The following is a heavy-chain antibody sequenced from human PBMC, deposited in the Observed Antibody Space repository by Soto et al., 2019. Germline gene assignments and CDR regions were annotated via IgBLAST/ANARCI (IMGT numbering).Heavy chain of an antibody. CDR2: IYYSGST. Sequence: SETLSLTCTVSGGSISSYYWSWIRQPPGKGLEWIGYIYYSGSTNYNPSLKSRVTISVDTSKNQFSLKLSSVTAADTAVYYCARHDFWSGTSPFDYWGQGTLVTVSS. CDR1: GGSISSYY. V-gene: IGHV4-59*08. D-gene: IGHD3-3*01. J-gene: IGHJ4*02. CDR3: ARHDFWSGTSPFDY.